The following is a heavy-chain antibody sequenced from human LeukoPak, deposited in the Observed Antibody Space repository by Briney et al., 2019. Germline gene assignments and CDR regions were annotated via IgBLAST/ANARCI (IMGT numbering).Heavy chain of an antibody. CDR2: IYYSGST. CDR3: ARVGYSGYGGFFDY. D-gene: IGHD5-12*01. J-gene: IGHJ4*02. Sequence: SETLSLTCTVSGGSISSYYWSWIRQPPGKGLEWVGYIYYSGSTNYNPSLKSRVTISVDTSKNQFSLKLSSVTAADTAVYYCARVGYSGYGGFFDYWGQGTLVTVSS. V-gene: IGHV4-59*08. CDR1: GGSISSYY.